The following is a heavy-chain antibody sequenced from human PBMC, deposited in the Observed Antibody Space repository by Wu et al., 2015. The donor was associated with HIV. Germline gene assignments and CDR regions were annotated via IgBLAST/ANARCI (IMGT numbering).Heavy chain of an antibody. J-gene: IGHJ6*03. CDR1: GDTFSTST. CDR3: ARDGPKGDYYYYMDV. V-gene: IGHV1-69*12. D-gene: IGHD3/OR15-3a*01. Sequence: QVQLVQSGAEVKKPGSSVKVSCKASGDTFSTSTFTWVRQTPGQGLQWMGGIIPIFGKANYARRFQGKVTITADESTSTAYMELSSLRSEDTAVYYCARDGPKGDYYYYMDVWGKGTTVTVSS. CDR2: IIPIFGKA.